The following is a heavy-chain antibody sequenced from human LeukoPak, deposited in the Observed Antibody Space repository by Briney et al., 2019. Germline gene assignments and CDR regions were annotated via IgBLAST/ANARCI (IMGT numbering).Heavy chain of an antibody. V-gene: IGHV3-23*01. Sequence: PGGSLRLSCAASGFTFSIYAMSWVRQAPGKGLEWVSAISGSGGTTYYADSVKGRFTISRDNSKNTLYLQMNSLRAEDTAVYYCARVAGYSGHVRAFDIWGQGTMVTVSS. J-gene: IGHJ3*02. CDR1: GFTFSIYA. CDR3: ARVAGYSGHVRAFDI. CDR2: ISGSGGTT. D-gene: IGHD5-12*01.